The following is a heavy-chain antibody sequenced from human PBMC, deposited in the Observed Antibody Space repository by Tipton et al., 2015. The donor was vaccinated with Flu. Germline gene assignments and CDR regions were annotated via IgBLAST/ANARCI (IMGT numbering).Heavy chain of an antibody. CDR1: GFTFNDYG. D-gene: IGHD2-2*01. Sequence: SLRLSCAASGFTFNDYGMSWVRQAPGKGLEWVSSINGNGGSTAYADSVKGRFTMSRDNAKNALYLQMNSLRAEDTAVYYCARGRGYCITTTCLLPFDFWGQGTLVTVSS. CDR2: INGNGGST. CDR3: ARGRGYCITTTCLLPFDF. V-gene: IGHV3-20*04. J-gene: IGHJ4*02.